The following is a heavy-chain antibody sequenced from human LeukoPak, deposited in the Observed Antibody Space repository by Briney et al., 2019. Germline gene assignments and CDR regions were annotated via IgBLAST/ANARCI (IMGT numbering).Heavy chain of an antibody. J-gene: IGHJ4*02. CDR3: AILSSGYNFDY. Sequence: GASVKVSCKASGGTFSSYAISWVRQAPGQGLEWMGWINPNSRDTNYAQKFQGRVTMTRDTSISTAYMELSSLRSDDTAVYYCAILSSGYNFDYWGQGTLVTVSS. V-gene: IGHV1-2*02. D-gene: IGHD3-22*01. CDR2: INPNSRDT. CDR1: GGTFSSYA.